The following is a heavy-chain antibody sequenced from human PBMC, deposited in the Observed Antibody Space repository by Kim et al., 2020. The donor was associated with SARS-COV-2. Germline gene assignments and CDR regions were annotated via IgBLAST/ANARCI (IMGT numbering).Heavy chain of an antibody. CDR3: ARDTNPEQWLVFGSMDV. CDR1: GFTFSSYA. D-gene: IGHD6-19*01. V-gene: IGHV3-30*04. J-gene: IGHJ6*02. Sequence: GGSLRLSCAASGFTFSSYAMHWVRQAPGKGLEWVAVISYDGSNKYYADSVKGRFTISRDNSKNTLYLQMNSLRAEDTAVYYCARDTNPEQWLVFGSMDVWGQGTTVTVSS. CDR2: ISYDGSNK.